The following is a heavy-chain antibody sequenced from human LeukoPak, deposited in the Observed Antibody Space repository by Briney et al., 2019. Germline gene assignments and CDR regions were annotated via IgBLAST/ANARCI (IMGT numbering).Heavy chain of an antibody. CDR1: GGSISSYY. V-gene: IGHV4-4*07. Sequence: SETLSLTCTVPGGSISSYYWSWIRQPAGKGLEWIGRIYTSGSTNYNPSLKSRVTMSVDTSKNQFSLKLSSVTAADTAVYYCARAICSSTSCSSWSYYYYYMDVWGKGTTVTVSS. CDR2: IYTSGST. D-gene: IGHD2-2*01. J-gene: IGHJ6*03. CDR3: ARAICSSTSCSSWSYYYYYMDV.